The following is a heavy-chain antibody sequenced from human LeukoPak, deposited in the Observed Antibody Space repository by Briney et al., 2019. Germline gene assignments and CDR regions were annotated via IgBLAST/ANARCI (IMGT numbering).Heavy chain of an antibody. CDR1: GGSISSSNW. CDR2: IYHSGST. V-gene: IGHV4-4*02. Sequence: SETLSLTCAVSGGSISSSNWWRWVRQPPGKGLGWIGEIYHSGSTNYNPSLKSRVTISVDKSKNQFSLKLSSVTAADTAVYYCARVAGDGLTDAFDIWGQGTMVTVSS. J-gene: IGHJ3*02. CDR3: ARVAGDGLTDAFDI.